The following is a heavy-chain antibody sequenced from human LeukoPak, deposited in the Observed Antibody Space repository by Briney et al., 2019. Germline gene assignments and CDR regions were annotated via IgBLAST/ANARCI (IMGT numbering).Heavy chain of an antibody. CDR1: GGTFSSYA. CDR2: IIPIFGTA. J-gene: IGHJ4*02. V-gene: IGHV1-69*13. D-gene: IGHD4-17*01. Sequence: GASVKVSCKASGGTFSSYAISWVRQAPGQGLEWMGGIIPIFGTANYAQKFQGRVTITADESTSTAYMELSSQRSEDTAVYYCARSTYGDRQNFDYWGQGTLVTVS. CDR3: ARSTYGDRQNFDY.